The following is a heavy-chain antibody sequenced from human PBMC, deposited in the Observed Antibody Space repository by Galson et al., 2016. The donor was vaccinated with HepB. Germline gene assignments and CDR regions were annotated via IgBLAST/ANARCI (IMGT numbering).Heavy chain of an antibody. CDR3: TRAFYYDSTGYYRPFDY. Sequence: SLRLSCAASGFTFGDYAMSWFRQAPGKGLEWVGFIRSKAYGGTTEYAASVKGRFTISRDDSKSIAYLQMNSLKTADTAVYYCTRAFYYDSTGYYRPFDYWGQGTLVTVSS. D-gene: IGHD3-22*01. J-gene: IGHJ4*02. CDR1: GFTFGDYA. V-gene: IGHV3-49*03. CDR2: IRSKAYGGTT.